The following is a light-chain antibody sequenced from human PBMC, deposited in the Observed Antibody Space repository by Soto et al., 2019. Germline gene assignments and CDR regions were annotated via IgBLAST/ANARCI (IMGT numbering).Light chain of an antibody. CDR2: DVS. V-gene: IGLV2-11*01. CDR3: CLYVGSTYV. J-gene: IGLJ1*01. Sequence: QSALTQPRSVSGSPGQSVTISCTGTSSDVGGYNYVSWYQHHPGKAPKLMIYDVSKRPSGVPDRFSGSKSGNTASLTISGLQPEDEADYYCCLYVGSTYVFGTGTKLTVL. CDR1: SSDVGGYNY.